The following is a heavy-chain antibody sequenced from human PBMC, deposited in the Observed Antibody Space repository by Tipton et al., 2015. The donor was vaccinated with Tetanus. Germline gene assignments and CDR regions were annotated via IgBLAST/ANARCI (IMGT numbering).Heavy chain of an antibody. Sequence: SGFTFSSYAMSWVRQAPGKGLEWVSAISGSGGSTYYADSVKGRFTISRDNSKNTLYLQMNSLRAEDTAVYYCAKDYDDLSYYFNYWGQGTLVTVSS. J-gene: IGHJ4*02. D-gene: IGHD4-17*01. CDR2: ISGSGGST. V-gene: IGHV3-23*01. CDR1: GFTFSSYA. CDR3: AKDYDDLSYYFNY.